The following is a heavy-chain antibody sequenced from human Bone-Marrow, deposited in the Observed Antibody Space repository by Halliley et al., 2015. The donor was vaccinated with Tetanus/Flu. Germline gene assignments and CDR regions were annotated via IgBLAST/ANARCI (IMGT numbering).Heavy chain of an antibody. J-gene: IGHJ4*02. V-gene: IGHV5-51*01. D-gene: IGHD1-26*01. Sequence: WVGFIYQDASKTRYRPSFQGRVTISADKSLSTVYLQGGSLKASDAAMYDCASPMVGATKFGCWGQGTLVSVSS. CDR2: IYQDASKT. CDR3: ASPMVGATKFGC.